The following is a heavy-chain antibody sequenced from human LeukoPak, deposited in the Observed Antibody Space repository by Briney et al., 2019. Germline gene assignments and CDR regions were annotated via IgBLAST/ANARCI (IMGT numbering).Heavy chain of an antibody. Sequence: GGSLRLSCAAPGFTFSSFAMTWVRQGPGKGRGWGSSISAAGASMYYADSVKGRVTISRETTKNTLCLRKDRLRAADTAVYYCAKDHRANTVVSASSLWGQGTLVTVSS. J-gene: IGHJ4*02. CDR1: GFTFSSFA. V-gene: IGHV3-23*01. CDR2: ISAAGASM. D-gene: IGHD2-21*02. CDR3: AKDHRANTVVSASSL.